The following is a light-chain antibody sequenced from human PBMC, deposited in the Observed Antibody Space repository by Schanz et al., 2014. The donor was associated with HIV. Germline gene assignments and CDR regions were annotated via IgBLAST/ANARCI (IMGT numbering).Light chain of an antibody. V-gene: IGLV1-47*02. J-gene: IGLJ2*01. CDR1: SSNIGTNY. CDR2: SNN. CDR3: QSYDSGLSGIL. Sequence: QSVLTQPPSASGTPGQRVTISCSGSSSNIGTNYVYWYQQLPGTAPKLLIYSNNQRPSGVPDRFSASKSGTSASLAITGLQAEDEADYYCQSYDSGLSGILFGGGTKLTVL.